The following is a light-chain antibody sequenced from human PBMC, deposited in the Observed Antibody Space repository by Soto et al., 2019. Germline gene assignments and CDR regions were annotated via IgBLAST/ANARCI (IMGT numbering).Light chain of an antibody. V-gene: IGKV1-39*01. Sequence: DIQMTQSPSSLSAXVGDRVTITCRASQSISSYLNWYQQKPGKAPKLLIYAASSLQSGVPSRFSGSGSGTDFTLTISSLQPEDFATYYCQQSYSTPITFGPGTKVDIK. CDR2: AAS. CDR3: QQSYSTPIT. CDR1: QSISSY. J-gene: IGKJ3*01.